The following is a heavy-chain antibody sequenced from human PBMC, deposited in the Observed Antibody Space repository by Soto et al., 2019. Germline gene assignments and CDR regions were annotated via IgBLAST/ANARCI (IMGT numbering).Heavy chain of an antibody. CDR1: GGSISSSNW. D-gene: IGHD6-13*01. V-gene: IGHV4-4*02. Sequence: TCAVSGGSISSSNWWSWVRQPPGKGLEWIGEIYHSGSTNYNPSLKSRVTISVDKSKNQFSLKLSSVTAADTAVYYCARANSRAQTNNWFDPWGQGTLVTVSS. CDR3: ARANSRAQTNNWFDP. CDR2: IYHSGST. J-gene: IGHJ5*02.